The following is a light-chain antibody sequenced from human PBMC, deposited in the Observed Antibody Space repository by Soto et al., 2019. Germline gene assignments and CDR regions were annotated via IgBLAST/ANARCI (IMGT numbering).Light chain of an antibody. V-gene: IGKV1-33*01. CDR2: DAS. Sequence: DIQMTQSPSSLSASVGDRVTITCQASQDISNYLNWYQQKPGKDPKLMISDASNSETGVPSRFIGSGSGTDFNFTITSRQPEDIATYYCQQYDNLPWTFGQGTKVEIK. CDR3: QQYDNLPWT. CDR1: QDISNY. J-gene: IGKJ1*01.